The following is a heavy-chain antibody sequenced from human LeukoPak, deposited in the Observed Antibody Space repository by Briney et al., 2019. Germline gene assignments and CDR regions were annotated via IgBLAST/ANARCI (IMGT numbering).Heavy chain of an antibody. D-gene: IGHD5-24*01. CDR3: ARENPALQRWLQFYAFDI. V-gene: IGHV3-30-3*01. J-gene: IGHJ3*02. CDR2: ISYDGSNK. CDR1: GFTFSSYA. Sequence: GGSLRLSCAASGFTFSSYAMHWVRQAPGKGLEWVAVISYDGSNKYYADSVKGRFTISRDNSKNTLYLQMNSLRAEDTAVYYCARENPALQRWLQFYAFDIWGQGTMVTVSS.